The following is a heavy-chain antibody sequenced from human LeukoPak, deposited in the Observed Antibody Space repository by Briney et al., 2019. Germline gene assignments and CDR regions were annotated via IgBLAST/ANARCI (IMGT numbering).Heavy chain of an antibody. J-gene: IGHJ4*02. CDR3: VQDGGATTWGGFDY. CDR1: GFTFSSYG. CDR2: ISYDGSNK. V-gene: IGHV3-30*18. D-gene: IGHD1-26*01. Sequence: GGSLRLSCAASGFTFSSYGMHWVRQAPGKGLEWVAVISYDGSNKYYADSVKGRFTISKDNSKNTLYLQMNSLRAEDTAVYYCVQDGGATTWGGFDYWGQGTLVTVSS.